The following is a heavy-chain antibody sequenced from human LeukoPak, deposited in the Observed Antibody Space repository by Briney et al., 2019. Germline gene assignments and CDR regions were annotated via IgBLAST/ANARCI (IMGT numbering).Heavy chain of an antibody. V-gene: IGHV3-74*01. CDR1: GFTFSNYW. J-gene: IGHJ4*02. Sequence: GGSLRLSCAASGFTFSNYWMHWVRQTPGKGLVWVSHINSYGSIAIYADSVKGRFTISRDNAKNTLYLQMNSLRAEDTAVYYCARGNYFDYWGQGTLVTVSS. CDR3: ARGNYFDY. CDR2: INSYGSIA.